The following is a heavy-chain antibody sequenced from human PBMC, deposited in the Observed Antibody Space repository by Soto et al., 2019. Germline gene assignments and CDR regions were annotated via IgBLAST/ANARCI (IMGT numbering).Heavy chain of an antibody. V-gene: IGHV1-18*01. Sequence: QLQLVQSGGEVKKPGASVKVSCKASGYTFTSYGISWVRQAPGQGLEWMGRIIAYNGNTNYAQKLQGGVTMTTVTPTSTAYMALRSLRSDDTAVYSCARVVGALGHWFDPWGQGTVVTVSS. CDR2: IIAYNGNT. D-gene: IGHD1-26*01. CDR3: ARVVGALGHWFDP. CDR1: GYTFTSYG. J-gene: IGHJ5*02.